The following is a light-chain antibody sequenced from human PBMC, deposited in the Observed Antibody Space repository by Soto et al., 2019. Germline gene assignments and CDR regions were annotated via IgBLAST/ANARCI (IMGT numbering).Light chain of an antibody. J-gene: IGKJ5*01. CDR2: GAS. CDR1: QSVSNNY. CDR3: QQHGSSPIT. Sequence: EIVMTQSPSTLSVSPGERAPLSCRASQSVSNNYLAWYQQKPGQAPRLLIYGASSRATGIPDRFSGSGSGTDFTLTISRLEPEDFAVYYCQQHGSSPITFGQGTRLEIK. V-gene: IGKV3-20*01.